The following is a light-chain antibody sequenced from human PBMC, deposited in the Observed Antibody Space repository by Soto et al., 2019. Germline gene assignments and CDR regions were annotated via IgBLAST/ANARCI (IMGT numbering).Light chain of an antibody. J-gene: IGLJ2*01. V-gene: IGLV1-51*01. Sequence: QSVLTQPPSVSAAPGQKVTISCSGSSSNIGNNYVSWYQQLPGTAPKLLIYDNNKRPSVIPDRFSGSTSGTSATLGITGLQTGDDADYYCGTWDSSLSAVVFGGGTKLTVL. CDR3: GTWDSSLSAVV. CDR1: SSNIGNNY. CDR2: DNN.